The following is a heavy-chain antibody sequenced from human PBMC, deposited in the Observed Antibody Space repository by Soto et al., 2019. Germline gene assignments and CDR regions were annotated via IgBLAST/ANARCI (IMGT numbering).Heavy chain of an antibody. Sequence: RESLKISCNGSGYIFTNYWIGWVRQMPGKGLEWMGIIYPGDSESRYSPSFQGQVTISADKSISTAYLQWSSLKASDTAMYYCAKTAAGGKNYYGMDVWGQGTTVTVSS. CDR2: IYPGDSES. J-gene: IGHJ6*02. V-gene: IGHV5-51*01. CDR1: GYIFTNYW. CDR3: AKTAAGGKNYYGMDV. D-gene: IGHD6-13*01.